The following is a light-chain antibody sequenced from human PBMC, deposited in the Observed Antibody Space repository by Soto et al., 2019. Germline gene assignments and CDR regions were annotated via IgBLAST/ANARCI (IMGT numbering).Light chain of an antibody. V-gene: IGKV1-39*01. CDR2: AAS. Sequence: DIQMTQSPSSLSASVGDRVTITCRARQNIRNYLNWYQQRPGKTPNLLVYAASNLRSGVPSRFSGSGSGTDFTLTISSLQPEDFATYYCQQLHSTSSYTFGQGTRVDIK. CDR3: QQLHSTSSYT. CDR1: QNIRNY. J-gene: IGKJ2*01.